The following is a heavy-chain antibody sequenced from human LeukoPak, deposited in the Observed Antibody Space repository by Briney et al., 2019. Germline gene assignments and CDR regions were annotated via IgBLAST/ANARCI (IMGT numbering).Heavy chain of an antibody. CDR3: ARADSYDILTGYRNPFDY. J-gene: IGHJ4*02. Sequence: GASVKVSCKASGYTFTSYGISWVRQAPGQGLEWMGWISAYNGNTNYAQKLQGRVTMTTDTSTSTAYMELRSLRSDDTAVYYCARADSYDILTGYRNPFDYWGQGTLVTVSS. CDR1: GYTFTSYG. D-gene: IGHD3-9*01. CDR2: ISAYNGNT. V-gene: IGHV1-18*01.